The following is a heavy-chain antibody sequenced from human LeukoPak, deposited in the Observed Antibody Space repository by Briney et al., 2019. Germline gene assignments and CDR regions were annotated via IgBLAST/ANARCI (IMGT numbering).Heavy chain of an antibody. CDR2: IKQDGSEK. CDR3: ARMSSSSWFVCDY. V-gene: IGHV3-7*01. Sequence: GRSLRLSCAASGFTFSTYEMHWVRQAPGKGLEWVANIKQDGSEKYYVDSVTGRFAISRDNAKNSLYLQMNSLRAEDTAVYYCARMSSSSWFVCDYWGQGTLVTVSS. CDR1: GFTFSTYE. D-gene: IGHD6-13*01. J-gene: IGHJ4*02.